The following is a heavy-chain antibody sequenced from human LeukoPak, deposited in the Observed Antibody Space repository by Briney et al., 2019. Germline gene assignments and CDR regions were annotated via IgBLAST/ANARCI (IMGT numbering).Heavy chain of an antibody. Sequence: GGSLRLSCAASGFTVSSNYMSWVRQAPGEGLEWVSVIYSGGNTYYADSVKGRFTISRDNAKNTLYLQMNSLRAEDTAVYYCARASGSYYYYYMDVWGKGTTVTVSS. CDR2: IYSGGNT. D-gene: IGHD1-26*01. V-gene: IGHV3-66*01. CDR1: GFTVSSNY. CDR3: ARASGSYYYYYMDV. J-gene: IGHJ6*03.